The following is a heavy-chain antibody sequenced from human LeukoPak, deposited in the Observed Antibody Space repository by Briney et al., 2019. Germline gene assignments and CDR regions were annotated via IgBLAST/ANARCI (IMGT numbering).Heavy chain of an antibody. J-gene: IGHJ4*02. Sequence: GGSLRLSCAASGFTFSSYAMSWVRQAPGKGLEWVSAISGSGGSTYYADSVKGRFTISRDNSKNTLYLQMNSLRAEDTAVYYCAKDGAYDYVWGSYRYEFDYWGQGTLVTVSS. CDR1: GFTFSSYA. V-gene: IGHV3-23*01. CDR2: ISGSGGST. D-gene: IGHD3-16*02. CDR3: AKDGAYDYVWGSYRYEFDY.